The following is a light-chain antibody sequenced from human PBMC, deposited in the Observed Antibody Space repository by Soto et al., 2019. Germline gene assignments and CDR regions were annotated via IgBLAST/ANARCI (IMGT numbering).Light chain of an antibody. V-gene: IGKV1-5*03. CDR2: KAS. Sequence: TITCRASQSISNWLAWYQQKPGKAPKLLIYKASTLESGVPSRFSGSGSGTELALTLSSFEAADFATYHCSQLNSYLRTFWG. CDR1: QSISNW. J-gene: IGKJ4*01. CDR3: SQLNSYLRT.